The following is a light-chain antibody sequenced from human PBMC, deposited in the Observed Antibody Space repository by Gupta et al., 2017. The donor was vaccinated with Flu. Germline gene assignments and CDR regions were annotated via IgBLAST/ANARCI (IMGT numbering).Light chain of an antibody. J-gene: IGLJ2*01. CDR2: KDS. V-gene: IGLV3-25*02. Sequence: SYELTQPPSVSVSPGQTARITCSGDALPKQYAYWYQQKPGQAPVLVIYKDSERPSGIPERFSGSSSGTTVTLTISGVQAEDEADYYCQSADSSGTYVVLGGGTKLTVL. CDR1: ALPKQY. CDR3: QSADSSGTYVV.